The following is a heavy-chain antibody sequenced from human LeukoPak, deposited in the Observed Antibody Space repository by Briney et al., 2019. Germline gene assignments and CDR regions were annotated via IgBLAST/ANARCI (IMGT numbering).Heavy chain of an antibody. CDR2: ISSSSSYI. Sequence: PGGSLRLSCAASGFTFSSYAMSWVRQAPGKGLEWVSSISSSSSYIYYADSVKGRFTISRDNAKNSLYLQMNSLRAEDTAVYYCARDRTPLDYYDSSGYYYDRPYYFDYWGQGTLVTVSS. CDR1: GFTFSSYA. D-gene: IGHD3-22*01. V-gene: IGHV3-21*01. J-gene: IGHJ4*02. CDR3: ARDRTPLDYYDSSGYYYDRPYYFDY.